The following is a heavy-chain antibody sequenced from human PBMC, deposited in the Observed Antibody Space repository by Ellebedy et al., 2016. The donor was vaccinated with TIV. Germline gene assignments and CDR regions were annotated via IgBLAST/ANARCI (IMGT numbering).Heavy chain of an antibody. CDR2: IKNDGSST. CDR3: ASPNWGY. J-gene: IGHJ4*02. Sequence: GGSLRLXXATSGFTFSSYWMDWARQAPGKGLVWVSRIKNDGSSTSYADSVKGRFTISRDNAKNTLYLQMNSLRAEDTAVYYCASPNWGYWGQGILVTVSS. D-gene: IGHD7-27*01. V-gene: IGHV3-74*01. CDR1: GFTFSSYW.